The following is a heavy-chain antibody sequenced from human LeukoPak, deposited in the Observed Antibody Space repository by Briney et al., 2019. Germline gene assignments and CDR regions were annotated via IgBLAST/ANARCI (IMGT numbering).Heavy chain of an antibody. Sequence: SVKVSCKASGGTFSSYAISWVRQAPGQGLEWMGRTIPILGIANYAQKFQGRVTITADKSTSTAYMELSSLRSEDTAVYYCARIPRDGYNYYWGQGTLVTVSS. CDR3: ARIPRDGYNYY. J-gene: IGHJ4*02. V-gene: IGHV1-69*04. CDR1: GGTFSSYA. D-gene: IGHD5-24*01. CDR2: TIPILGIA.